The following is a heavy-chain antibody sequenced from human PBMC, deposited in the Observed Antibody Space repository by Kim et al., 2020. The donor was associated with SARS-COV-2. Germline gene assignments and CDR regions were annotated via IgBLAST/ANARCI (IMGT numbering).Heavy chain of an antibody. V-gene: IGHV1-3*01. CDR1: GYTFTSYA. J-gene: IGHJ6*02. CDR2: INAGNGNT. Sequence: ASVKVSCKASGYTFTSYAMHWVRQAPGQRLEWMGWINAGNGNTKYSQKFQGRVTITRDTSASTAYMELSSLRSEDTAVYYCARESGYYYGSGSYPSYYYYGMDVWGQGTTVTVSS. D-gene: IGHD3-10*01. CDR3: ARESGYYYGSGSYPSYYYYGMDV.